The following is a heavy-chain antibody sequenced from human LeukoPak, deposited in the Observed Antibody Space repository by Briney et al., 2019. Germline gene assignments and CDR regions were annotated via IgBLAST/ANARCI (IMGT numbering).Heavy chain of an antibody. D-gene: IGHD6-13*01. V-gene: IGHV4-4*02. CDR3: ARAEPRGSGWYPY. Sequence: SETLSLTCAVSGGSISSNNWWSWVRQPPGKGLEWIGEIFHSGSTNYNPSLKSRVTISVDKSKNQFSLKLNSVTAADTAVYYCARAEPRGSGWYPYWGRGTLVTVSS. CDR1: GGSISSNNW. CDR2: IFHSGST. J-gene: IGHJ4*02.